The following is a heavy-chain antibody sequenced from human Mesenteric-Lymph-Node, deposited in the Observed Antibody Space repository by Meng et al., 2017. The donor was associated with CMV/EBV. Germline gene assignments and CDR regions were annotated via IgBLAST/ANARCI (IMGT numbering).Heavy chain of an antibody. Sequence: GGSLRLSCAASGFTFSNAWMSWVRQAPGKGLEWVSVIYSGGSTYYADSVKGRFTISRDNSKNTLYLQMNSLRAEDTAVYYCAREDGSSSSFDYWGQGTLVTVSS. CDR1: GFTFSNAW. D-gene: IGHD6-6*01. J-gene: IGHJ4*02. CDR3: AREDGSSSSFDY. CDR2: IYSGGST. V-gene: IGHV3-53*01.